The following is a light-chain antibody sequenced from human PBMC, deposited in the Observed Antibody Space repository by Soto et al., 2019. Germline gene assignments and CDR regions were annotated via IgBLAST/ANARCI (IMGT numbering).Light chain of an antibody. V-gene: IGLV2-14*01. CDR1: RSDVGGYNY. CDR3: SSYTSSSHVV. CDR2: DVS. J-gene: IGLJ2*01. Sequence: QSALTQPASVSGSPGQSITISCTVTRSDVGGYNYVSWYQQHPGKAPKLMIYDVSNRPSGVSNRFSGSKSGNTASLTISGLQAEDEADYYCSSYTSSSHVVFGGGTKVTVL.